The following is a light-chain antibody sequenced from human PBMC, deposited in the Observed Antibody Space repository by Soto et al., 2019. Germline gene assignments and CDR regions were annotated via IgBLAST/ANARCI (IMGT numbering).Light chain of an antibody. Sequence: DIVLTQSPVTLSLSPGERATLSCRASQSVGSYLAWFQHKPGQAPRLLIYGASNRATDIPGRFSGRGSGTDFTLTISSLESGDSAVYYCQQRDKWPRTFGQGTKLEIK. CDR1: QSVGSY. CDR2: GAS. V-gene: IGKV3-11*01. J-gene: IGKJ2*01. CDR3: QQRDKWPRT.